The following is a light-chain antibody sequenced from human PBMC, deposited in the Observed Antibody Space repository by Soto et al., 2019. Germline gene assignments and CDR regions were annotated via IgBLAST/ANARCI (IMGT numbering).Light chain of an antibody. J-gene: IGLJ3*02. CDR2: LNSDGSH. Sequence: QSVLTQSPSASASLGASVKLTCTLSSGHSSYAIAWHQQQPEKGPRYLMKLNSDGSHSKGDGIPDRFSGSSSGAERYHTISSLQSEDEADYYCQTWGTGIQVFGGGTQLTVL. CDR1: SGHSSYA. CDR3: QTWGTGIQV. V-gene: IGLV4-69*01.